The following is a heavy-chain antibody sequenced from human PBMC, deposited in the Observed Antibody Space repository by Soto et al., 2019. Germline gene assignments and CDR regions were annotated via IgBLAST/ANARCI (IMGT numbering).Heavy chain of an antibody. CDR3: ARAPKGHCSGSNCYSEYFFDY. V-gene: IGHV1-3*01. D-gene: IGHD2-15*01. J-gene: IGHJ4*02. CDR2: INAGNGNT. Sequence: ASAKVSCKASGYTFTSYAMYWVRQAHGQRLEWMGWINAGNGNTKYSQKFQGRVSMTRNTSIDTAFLELSSLRSEDTAVYYCARAPKGHCSGSNCYSEYFFDYWGQGTLVTVSS. CDR1: GYTFTSYA.